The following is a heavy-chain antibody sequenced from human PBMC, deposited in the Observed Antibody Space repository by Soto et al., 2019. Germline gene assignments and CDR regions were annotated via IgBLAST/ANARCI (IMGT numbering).Heavy chain of an antibody. J-gene: IGHJ4*02. Sequence: EVQLVESGGGLVQPGGSLRLSCAASGFTFSYYSMSWVRQAPGKGLEWVSYISSGSTTIYYAESVKGRFTISRDNGKNSLYLQMNSLRAEDTAVYYCAREAAGDFIDYWGQGTLVTVSS. V-gene: IGHV3-48*01. CDR2: ISSGSTTI. CDR3: AREAAGDFIDY. D-gene: IGHD3-16*01. CDR1: GFTFSYYS.